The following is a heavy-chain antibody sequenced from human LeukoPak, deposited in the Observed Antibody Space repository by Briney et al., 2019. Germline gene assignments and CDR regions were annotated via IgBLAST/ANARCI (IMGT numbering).Heavy chain of an antibody. Sequence: SETLSLTCTVSGGSISSSSYYWGWIRQPPGKGLEWIGSIYYSGSTYYNPSLKSRVTISVDTSKNQFSLKLSSVTAADTAVYYCARRYYDSSGYYEDWFDPWGQGTLVTVSS. CDR3: ARRYYDSSGYYEDWFDP. V-gene: IGHV4-39*07. J-gene: IGHJ5*02. CDR1: GGSISSSSYY. CDR2: IYYSGST. D-gene: IGHD3-22*01.